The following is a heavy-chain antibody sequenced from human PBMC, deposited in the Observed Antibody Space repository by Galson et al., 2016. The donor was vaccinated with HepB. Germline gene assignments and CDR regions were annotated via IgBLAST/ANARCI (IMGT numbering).Heavy chain of an antibody. Sequence: CAISGDSVSNNSAAWNWIRQSPSRGLEWLGRTYYRSKWYNDYAVSVKSRIIINPDTSKNQFSLQLNSVTPEDTALYFCARGLSGMPDFWGQGTLVTVSS. CDR2: TYYRSKWYN. V-gene: IGHV6-1*01. D-gene: IGHD2-2*01. CDR3: ARGLSGMPDF. CDR1: GDSVSNNSAA. J-gene: IGHJ4*02.